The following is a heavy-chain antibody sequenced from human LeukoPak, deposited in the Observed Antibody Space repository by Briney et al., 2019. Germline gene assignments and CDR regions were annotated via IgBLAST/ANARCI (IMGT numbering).Heavy chain of an antibody. Sequence: PSETLSHTCAVYGGSFSGYYWSWIRQPPGKGLEWIGEINHSGSTNYNPSLKSRVTISVDTSKNQFSLKLNSLTAADTAVYYCARHHSALNWFDPWGQGTLVTVSS. CDR1: GGSFSGYY. D-gene: IGHD2-15*01. CDR2: INHSGST. J-gene: IGHJ5*02. V-gene: IGHV4-34*01. CDR3: ARHHSALNWFDP.